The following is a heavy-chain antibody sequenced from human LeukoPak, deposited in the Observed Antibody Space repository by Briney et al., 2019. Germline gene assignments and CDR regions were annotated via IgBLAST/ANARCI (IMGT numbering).Heavy chain of an antibody. Sequence: SETLSLTCTVSGGSISSGDYYWSWIRQPPGKGLEWIGYIYYSGSTYYNPSLKSRVTISVDTSKNQFSLKLSSVTAEDTAVYYCARGGGRRYYYYGMDVWGKGTTVTVSS. V-gene: IGHV4-30-4*01. CDR2: IYYSGST. CDR3: ARGGGRRYYYYGMDV. J-gene: IGHJ6*04. D-gene: IGHD1-26*01. CDR1: GGSISSGDYY.